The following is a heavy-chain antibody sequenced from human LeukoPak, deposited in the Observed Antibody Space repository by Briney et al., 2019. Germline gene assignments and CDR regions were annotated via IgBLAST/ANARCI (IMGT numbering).Heavy chain of an antibody. CDR3: ARVGDGYNLESYDY. D-gene: IGHD5-24*01. CDR1: GYTFTSYY. J-gene: IGHJ4*02. V-gene: IGHV1-2*04. CDR2: INPNSGGT. Sequence: GASVKVSCKASGYTFTSYYMHWVRQAPGQGLEWMGWINPNSGGTNYAQKFQGWVTMTRDTSVSTAYMELSRLRSDDTAVYYCARVGDGYNLESYDYWGQGTLVTVSS.